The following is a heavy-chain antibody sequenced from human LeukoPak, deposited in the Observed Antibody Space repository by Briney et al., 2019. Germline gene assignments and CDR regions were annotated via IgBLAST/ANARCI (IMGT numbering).Heavy chain of an antibody. CDR2: INGDGSST. V-gene: IGHV3-74*01. J-gene: IGHJ4*02. CDR3: TRQWHTPSDY. Sequence: GGSLRLSCAASGFIFNNYWMHWVRQTPGEGPLWLSRINGDGSSTSYANSVQGRFIISRDNAKNTLYLQMNSLRAEDTAVYYYTRQWHTPSDYWGQGALVTVSS. CDR1: GFIFNNYW. D-gene: IGHD6-19*01.